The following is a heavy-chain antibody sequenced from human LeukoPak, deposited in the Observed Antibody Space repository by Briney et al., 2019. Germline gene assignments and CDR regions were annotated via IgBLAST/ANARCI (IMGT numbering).Heavy chain of an antibody. J-gene: IGHJ6*02. CDR2: MNPNSGNT. V-gene: IGHV1-8*01. CDR1: GYTFTSYA. Sequence: ASVKVPCKASGYTFTSYAIHWVRQATGQGLEWMGWMNPNSGNTGYAQKFQGRVTMTRNTSISTAYMELSSLRSEDTAVYYCARDIASGWYLAPSYYYYYGMDVWGQGTTVTVSS. D-gene: IGHD6-19*01. CDR3: ARDIASGWYLAPSYYYYYGMDV.